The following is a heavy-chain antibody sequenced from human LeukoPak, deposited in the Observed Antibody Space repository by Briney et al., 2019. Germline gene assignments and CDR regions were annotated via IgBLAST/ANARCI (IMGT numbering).Heavy chain of an antibody. CDR3: ARDSVSSGWYEKDY. J-gene: IGHJ4*02. CDR1: GFTFSSYS. D-gene: IGHD6-19*01. CDR2: ISSSSSYT. V-gene: IGHV3-21*05. Sequence: PGGSLRLSCAASGFTFSSYSMNWVRQAPGKGLEWVSYISSSSSYTNYADSVKGRFTISRDNAKNSLYLQMNSLRAEDTAVYYCARDSVSSGWYEKDYWGQGTLVTVSS.